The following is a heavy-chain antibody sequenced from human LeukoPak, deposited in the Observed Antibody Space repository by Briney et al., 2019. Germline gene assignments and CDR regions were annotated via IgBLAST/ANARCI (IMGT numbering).Heavy chain of an antibody. CDR2: FDPEDGET. V-gene: IGHV1-24*01. CDR3: ASVGRDGYNYYYYGMDV. Sequence: ASVKVSCKVSGYTLTELSMHWVRQAPGKGLEWMGGFDPEDGETIYAQKFQGRVTMTEDTSTDTAYMELSSLRSEDTAVYYCASVGRDGYNYYYYGMDVWGQGTTVTVSS. CDR1: GYTLTELS. J-gene: IGHJ6*02. D-gene: IGHD5-24*01.